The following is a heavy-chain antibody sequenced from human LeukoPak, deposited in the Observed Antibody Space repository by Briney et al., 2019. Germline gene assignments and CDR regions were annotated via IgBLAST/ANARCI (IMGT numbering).Heavy chain of an antibody. CDR1: GFTFSSYA. D-gene: IGHD2-2*01. J-gene: IGHJ6*02. V-gene: IGHV3-30-3*01. Sequence: GGSLRLSCAASGFTFSSYAMHWVREAPGKGMEWEAVISYDGSNKYYADSVKGRFTISRDNSKNTLCLQMNSLRAEDTAVYYCARAGPVVPAARNYYYYGMDVWGQGTTVTVSS. CDR3: ARAGPVVPAARNYYYYGMDV. CDR2: ISYDGSNK.